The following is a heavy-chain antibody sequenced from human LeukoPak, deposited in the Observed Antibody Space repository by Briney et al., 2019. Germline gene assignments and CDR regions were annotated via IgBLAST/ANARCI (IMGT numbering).Heavy chain of an antibody. Sequence: ASVKVSCKASGYTFTTYTVSWVRQAPGQGLEWLGWISAYNGNTYYAQRLQGRVTMTTDTSTTTAYMELRSLTSDDTAVYFCARGPHHFYGMDVWGQGTTVTVS. CDR1: GYTFTTYT. V-gene: IGHV1-18*04. CDR2: ISAYNGNT. D-gene: IGHD1-14*01. J-gene: IGHJ6*02. CDR3: ARGPHHFYGMDV.